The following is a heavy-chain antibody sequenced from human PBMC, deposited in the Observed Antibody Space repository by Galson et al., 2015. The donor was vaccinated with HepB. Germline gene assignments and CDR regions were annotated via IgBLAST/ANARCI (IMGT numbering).Heavy chain of an antibody. CDR3: ARRDSDYYGSGSYSAGMDV. CDR2: MNPNSGNT. Sequence: SVTVSCKASGYTFTSYDINWVRQATGQGLEWMGWMNPNSGNTGYAQKFQGRVTMTRNTSISTAYMELSSLRSEDTAVYYCARRDSDYYGSGSYSAGMDVWGQGTTVTVSS. V-gene: IGHV1-8*01. D-gene: IGHD3-10*01. J-gene: IGHJ6*02. CDR1: GYTFTSYD.